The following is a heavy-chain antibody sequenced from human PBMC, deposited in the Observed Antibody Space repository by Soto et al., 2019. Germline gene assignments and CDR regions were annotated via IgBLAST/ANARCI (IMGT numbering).Heavy chain of an antibody. CDR3: ARMKMHYYDSSGPDPAFDY. Sequence: ASVKVSCKASGYTFTGYYMHWVRQAPGQGLEWMGWINPNSGGTNYAQKFQGWVTMTRDTSISTAYMELSRLRSDDTAVYYCARMKMHYYDSSGPDPAFDYWGQGTLVTVSS. CDR2: INPNSGGT. V-gene: IGHV1-2*04. D-gene: IGHD3-22*01. CDR1: GYTFTGYY. J-gene: IGHJ4*02.